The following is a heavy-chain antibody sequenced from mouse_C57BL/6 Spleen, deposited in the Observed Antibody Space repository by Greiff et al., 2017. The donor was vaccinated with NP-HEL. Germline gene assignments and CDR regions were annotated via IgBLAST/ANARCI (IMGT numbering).Heavy chain of an antibody. J-gene: IGHJ2*01. CDR1: GFTFSSYA. Sequence: EVQRVESGGGLVKPGGSLKLSCAASGFTFSSYAMSWVRQTPEKRLEWVATISDGGSYTYYPDNVKGRFTISRDNAKNNLYLQMSHLKSEDTAMYYCARDHYDYYFDYWGQGTTLTVSS. CDR2: ISDGGSYT. CDR3: ARDHYDYYFDY. V-gene: IGHV5-4*01. D-gene: IGHD2-4*01.